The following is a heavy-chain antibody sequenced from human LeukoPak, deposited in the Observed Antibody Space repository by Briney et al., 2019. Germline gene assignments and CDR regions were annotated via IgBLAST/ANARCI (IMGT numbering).Heavy chain of an antibody. Sequence: SETLSLTRAVYVGSFSGYYWSWIRQPPGKGLEWLGEINHSGRTNYNPSLKSRVTISVDTSKNQFSLKVTSVTAADTAVYYCARVLSGVVVPPTRGDYFDSWGQGTVVTVSS. CDR1: VGSFSGYY. J-gene: IGHJ4*02. CDR2: INHSGRT. CDR3: ARVLSGVVVPPTRGDYFDS. V-gene: IGHV4-34*01. D-gene: IGHD2-2*01.